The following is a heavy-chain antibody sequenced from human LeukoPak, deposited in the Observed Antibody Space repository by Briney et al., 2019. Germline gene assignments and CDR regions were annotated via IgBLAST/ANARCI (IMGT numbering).Heavy chain of an antibody. D-gene: IGHD5/OR15-5a*01. CDR2: ISTSNSYI. CDR1: GFTFSSHS. J-gene: IGHJ4*02. V-gene: IGHV3-21*01. Sequence: GGSLRLSCAASGFTFSSHSMNWVRQAPGKGLEWVSFISTSNSYIHYADSVKGRFTISRDSAKNSLYLQMNSLRAEDTAVYYCARDYLSVRRFHPYYWGQGTLVTVSS. CDR3: ARDYLSVRRFHPYY.